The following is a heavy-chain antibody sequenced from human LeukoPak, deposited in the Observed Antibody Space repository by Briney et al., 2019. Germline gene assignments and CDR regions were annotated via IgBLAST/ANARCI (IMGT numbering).Heavy chain of an antibody. Sequence: SETLSLTCTVSGGSIRYYYWSWIRQSPGKGLEWIGYIYYNGTTNYSPSLKSRVTISVDMSKNQFSLKMSSVTAADTAVYYCARKGGLFDYWGQGRLVTVSS. D-gene: IGHD2-15*01. J-gene: IGHJ4*02. CDR3: ARKGGLFDY. V-gene: IGHV4-59*01. CDR1: GGSIRYYY. CDR2: IYYNGTT.